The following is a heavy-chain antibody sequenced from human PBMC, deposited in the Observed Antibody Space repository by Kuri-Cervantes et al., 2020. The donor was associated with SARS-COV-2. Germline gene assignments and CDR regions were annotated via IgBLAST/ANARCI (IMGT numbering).Heavy chain of an antibody. Sequence: GGSLRLSCAASGFTFSSYSMNWVRQAPVKGLEWVSYISSSSSTIYYADSVKGRFTISRDNAKNSLYLQMNSLRDEDTAVYYCARDGVKDDYGFSSYWGQGTLVTVSS. V-gene: IGHV3-48*02. CDR1: GFTFSSYS. CDR2: ISSSSSTI. J-gene: IGHJ4*02. CDR3: ARDGVKDDYGFSSY. D-gene: IGHD4-17*01.